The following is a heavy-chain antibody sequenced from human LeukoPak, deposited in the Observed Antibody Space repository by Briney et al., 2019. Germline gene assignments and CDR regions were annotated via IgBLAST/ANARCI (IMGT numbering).Heavy chain of an antibody. J-gene: IGHJ6*02. CDR2: IYYDVNDK. Sequence: GGSLRLSCAASGFSFTSYPFHWVRQAPGKGLEWVAVIYYDVNDKHYADSVRGRFSISRDDSENTLYLHINSLRDEDTAIYYCARANCGGACYFSGYGMDVWGPGTTVTVSS. CDR3: ARANCGGACYFSGYGMDV. CDR1: GFSFTSYP. D-gene: IGHD2-21*02. V-gene: IGHV3-30*04.